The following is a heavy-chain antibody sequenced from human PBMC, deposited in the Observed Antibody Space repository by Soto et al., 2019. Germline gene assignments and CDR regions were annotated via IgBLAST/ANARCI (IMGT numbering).Heavy chain of an antibody. CDR3: AKAYYDSSGYSGYEGSWFDP. D-gene: IGHD3-22*01. J-gene: IGHJ5*02. Sequence: EVQLLESGGGLVQPGGSLRLSCAASGFTFSSYAMSWVRQAPGKGLEWVSAISGSGGSTYYADSVKGRFTISRDNSKNTLYLQMNSLRAEDTAVYYCAKAYYDSSGYSGYEGSWFDPWGQGTLVTVSS. CDR2: ISGSGGST. V-gene: IGHV3-23*01. CDR1: GFTFSSYA.